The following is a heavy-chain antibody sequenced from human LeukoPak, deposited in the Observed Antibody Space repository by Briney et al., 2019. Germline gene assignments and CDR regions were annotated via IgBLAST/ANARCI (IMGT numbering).Heavy chain of an antibody. J-gene: IGHJ6*02. CDR3: ARFSGGSWHYYYYYGMDV. V-gene: IGHV5-51*01. CDR1: GYSFTSYW. D-gene: IGHD2-15*01. CDR2: IYPGDSDT. Sequence: GESLKISCKGSGYSFTSYWIGWVRPMPGKGLEWMGIIYPGDSDTRYSPSFQGQVTISADKSISTAYLQWSSLKASDTAMYYCARFSGGSWHYYYYYGMDVWGQGTTVTVSS.